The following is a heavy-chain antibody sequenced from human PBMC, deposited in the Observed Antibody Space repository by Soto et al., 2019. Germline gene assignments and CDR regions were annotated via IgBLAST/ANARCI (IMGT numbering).Heavy chain of an antibody. Sequence: PSETLSLTCTVSGGSISSYYWSWIRQPAGKGLEWIGRIYTSGSTNYNPSLKSRVTMSVDTSKNQFSLKLSSVTAADTAVYYCARDGNSKQLVRVYYYYGMDVWGQGTTVTVS. CDR1: GGSISSYY. CDR3: ARDGNSKQLVRVYYYYGMDV. CDR2: IYTSGST. J-gene: IGHJ6*02. D-gene: IGHD6-13*01. V-gene: IGHV4-4*07.